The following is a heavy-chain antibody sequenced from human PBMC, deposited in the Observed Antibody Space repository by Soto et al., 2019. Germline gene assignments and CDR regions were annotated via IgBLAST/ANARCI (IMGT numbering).Heavy chain of an antibody. D-gene: IGHD1-26*01. CDR2: ISGGGST. CDR3: AKVLGPTRYDAFDI. J-gene: IGHJ3*02. CDR1: GFTFSSYA. Sequence: PGGSLRLSCAASGFTFSSYAMSWVRQAPGKGLEWVSAISGGGSTYYADSVKGRFTISRDNSKNTLYLQMSSLRAEDTAVYYCAKVLGPTRYDAFDIWGQGTLVTVSS. V-gene: IGHV3-23*01.